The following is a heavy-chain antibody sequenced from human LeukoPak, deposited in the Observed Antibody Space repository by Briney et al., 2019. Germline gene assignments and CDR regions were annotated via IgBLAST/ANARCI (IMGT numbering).Heavy chain of an antibody. CDR2: INPESGGT. D-gene: IGHD6-13*01. CDR3: ALDIARLGTNWFDP. V-gene: IGHV1-2*02. Sequence: GASVKVSCTATGYSFTGYHMHWVRQAPGQGPEWMGWINPESGGTRYAQKFQGRVTVTSDPSITTVYMELSRLRSDDTAVYFCALDIARLGTNWFDPWGQGTLVTVSS. CDR1: GYSFTGYH. J-gene: IGHJ5*02.